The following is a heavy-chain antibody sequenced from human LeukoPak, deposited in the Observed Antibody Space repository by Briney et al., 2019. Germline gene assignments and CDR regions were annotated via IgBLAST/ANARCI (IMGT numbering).Heavy chain of an antibody. Sequence: GGSLRLSCAASGFTFSSYSMNWVRQAPGKGLEWVSSITSSSSYIYYADSVKGRFTISRDNAKNSLYLQMNSLRAEDTAVYYCARDFVVRGYSYVRCDYWGQGSLVTVSS. CDR3: ARDFVVRGYSYVRCDY. J-gene: IGHJ4*02. CDR1: GFTFSSYS. CDR2: ITSSSSYI. D-gene: IGHD5-18*01. V-gene: IGHV3-21*01.